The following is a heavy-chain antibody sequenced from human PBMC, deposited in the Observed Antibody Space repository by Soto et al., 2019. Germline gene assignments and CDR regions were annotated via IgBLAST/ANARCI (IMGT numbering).Heavy chain of an antibody. J-gene: IGHJ6*02. CDR1: GCTFTSYG. CDR2: ISAYNGNT. Sequence: ASVKVSCKASGCTFTSYGISWVRQAPGQGLEWMGWISAYNGNTNYAQKLQGRVTMTTDTSTSTAYMELRSLRSDDTAVYYCARLGGDIVVVVAALKPYYYYYGMDVWGQGPTVTVSS. V-gene: IGHV1-18*04. CDR3: ARLGGDIVVVVAALKPYYYYYGMDV. D-gene: IGHD2-15*01.